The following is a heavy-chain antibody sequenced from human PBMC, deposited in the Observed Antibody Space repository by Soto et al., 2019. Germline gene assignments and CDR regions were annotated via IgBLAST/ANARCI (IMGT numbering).Heavy chain of an antibody. CDR2: ISGSGGST. V-gene: IGHV3-23*01. D-gene: IGHD6-13*01. CDR3: GKDLSVAAAGTIDY. J-gene: IGHJ4*02. CDR1: GFTFSSYA. Sequence: GGSLRLSCAASGFTFSSYAMSWVRQAPGKGLEWVSAISGSGGSTYYADSVKGRFTISRDNSKNTLYLQMNSLRDEDTAVYYCGKDLSVAAAGTIDYCGQRTLVTVSS.